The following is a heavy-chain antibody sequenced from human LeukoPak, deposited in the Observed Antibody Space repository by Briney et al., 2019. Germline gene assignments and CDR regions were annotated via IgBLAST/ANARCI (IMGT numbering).Heavy chain of an antibody. CDR2: ISGST. J-gene: IGHJ3*02. D-gene: IGHD1-14*01. CDR1: GFTFSSYA. V-gene: IGHV3-23*01. CDR3: AKENHENAFDI. Sequence: GGSLRLSCAASGFTFSSYAMNWVRQAPGKGLEWVSAISGSTYYADSVKGRFSISRDNSRNTLYLQMKSLRAEDTALYYCAKENHENAFDIWGQGTMVTVSS.